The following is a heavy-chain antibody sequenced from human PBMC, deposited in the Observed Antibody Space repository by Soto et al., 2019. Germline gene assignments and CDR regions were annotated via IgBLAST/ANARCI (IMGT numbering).Heavy chain of an antibody. CDR3: TRSAISPYGGLIGPFDY. V-gene: IGHV1-3*05. J-gene: IGHJ4*02. CDR1: GYTFTAYA. Sequence: QGQLAQSGAEERKPGASVKVSCEATGYTFTAYAMHWVRQAPGQRLEWMGWINPANGNTKYSQKFQGRLTLTSDTSANTVYMELNSLTSEDTAMYYCTRSAISPYGGLIGPFDYWGQGNLVTVSS. CDR2: INPANGNT. D-gene: IGHD3-16*02.